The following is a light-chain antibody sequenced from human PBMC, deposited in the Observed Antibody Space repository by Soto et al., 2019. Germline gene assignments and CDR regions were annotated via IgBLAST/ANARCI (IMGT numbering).Light chain of an antibody. V-gene: IGLV2-23*01. CDR2: EGT. Sequence: QSALAQAASVSGSPGQSITISCAGTSSDVGTYNLVSWYQQHPGKAPKLMVYEGTKRPSGVSNRFSGSKSGNTASLTISGLQAEDEADYYCCSYVGSSSYVFGTGTKAIV. CDR1: SSDVGTYNL. J-gene: IGLJ1*01. CDR3: CSYVGSSSYV.